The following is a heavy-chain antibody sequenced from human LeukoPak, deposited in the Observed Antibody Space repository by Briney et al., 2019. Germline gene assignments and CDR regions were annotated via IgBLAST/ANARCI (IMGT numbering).Heavy chain of an antibody. CDR1: GFTFSSYG. CDR2: ISYDGSNK. J-gene: IGHJ4*02. Sequence: PGRSLRLSCAASGFTFSSYGMHWVRQAPGKGLEWVAVISYDGSNKYYADSVKGRFTISRDNSKNTLYLQMNSLRAEDTAVYYCAKGAWFGELFLDYWGQGTLVTVSS. V-gene: IGHV3-30*18. D-gene: IGHD3-10*01. CDR3: AKGAWFGELFLDY.